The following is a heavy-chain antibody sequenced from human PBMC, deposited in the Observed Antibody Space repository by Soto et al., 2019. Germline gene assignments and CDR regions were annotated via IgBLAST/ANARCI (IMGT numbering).Heavy chain of an antibody. CDR3: VKDLREGDYAPYNWFDP. V-gene: IGHV3-64D*06. Sequence: QPVGSLRLSCSASGFTFSSYAMHWVRQAPGKGLEYVSAISSNGGSTYYADSVKGRFTISRDNSKNTLYLQMSSLRAEDTAVYYCVKDLREGDYAPYNWFDPWGQGTLVTVSS. D-gene: IGHD4-17*01. J-gene: IGHJ5*02. CDR2: ISSNGGST. CDR1: GFTFSSYA.